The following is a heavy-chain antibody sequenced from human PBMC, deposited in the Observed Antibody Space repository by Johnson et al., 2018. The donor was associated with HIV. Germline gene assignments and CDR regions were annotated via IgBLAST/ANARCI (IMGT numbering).Heavy chain of an antibody. D-gene: IGHD4-23*01. J-gene: IGHJ3*02. CDR2: IYSGGST. Sequence: EVQLVESGGGLVQPGGSLRLSCAASGFTVSSNYMSWVRQAPGKGLEWVSVIYSGGSTYYADSVKGRFTISRDNSKNTLYLQMDGLRPEDTAVYYCARGAGEAYGGNFRDAFDIWGQGTMVTVSS. V-gene: IGHV3-66*02. CDR1: GFTVSSNY. CDR3: ARGAGEAYGGNFRDAFDI.